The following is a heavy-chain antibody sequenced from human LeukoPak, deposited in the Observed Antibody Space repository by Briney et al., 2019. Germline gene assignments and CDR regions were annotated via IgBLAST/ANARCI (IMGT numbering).Heavy chain of an antibody. V-gene: IGHV1-69*05. D-gene: IGHD1-26*01. CDR2: IIPIFGTA. CDR1: GGTFSSYA. Sequence: SVKVSCKASGGTFSSYAISWVRQAPGQGLEWMGGIIPIFGTANYAQKFQGRVTITTDESTSTAHMELSRLRSDDTAVYYCASQGWGSGSYRIDYWGQGTLVTVSS. CDR3: ASQGWGSGSYRIDY. J-gene: IGHJ4*02.